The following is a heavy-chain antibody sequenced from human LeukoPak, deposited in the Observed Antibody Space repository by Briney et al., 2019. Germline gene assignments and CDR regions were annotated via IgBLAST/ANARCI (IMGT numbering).Heavy chain of an antibody. CDR1: GYSISSGYY. V-gene: IGHV4-61*01. D-gene: IGHD2-15*01. Sequence: SETLSLTCTVSGYSISSGYYWGWIRQPPGKGQEWIGYIYYSGSTNYNPSLKSRVTISVDTSKNQFSLKLSSVTAADTAVYYCARGYCSGGSCYLPIFDYWGQGTLVTVSS. CDR2: IYYSGST. CDR3: ARGYCSGGSCYLPIFDY. J-gene: IGHJ4*02.